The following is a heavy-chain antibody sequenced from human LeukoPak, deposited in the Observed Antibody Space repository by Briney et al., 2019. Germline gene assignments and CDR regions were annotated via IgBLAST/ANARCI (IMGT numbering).Heavy chain of an antibody. CDR3: ASGEDSSSRPDAFDI. CDR2: ISSSSSYI. V-gene: IGHV3-21*01. D-gene: IGHD6-13*01. CDR1: GFTFSSYS. J-gene: IGHJ3*02. Sequence: GGSLRLSCAASGFTFSSYSMNWVRQAPGKGLEWVSSISSSSSYIYYADSVKGRFTISRDNAKNSPYLQMNSLRAEDTAVYYCASGEDSSSRPDAFDIWGQGTMVTVSS.